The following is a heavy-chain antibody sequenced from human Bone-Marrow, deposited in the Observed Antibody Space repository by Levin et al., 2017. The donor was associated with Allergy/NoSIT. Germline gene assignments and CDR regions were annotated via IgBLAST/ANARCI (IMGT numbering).Heavy chain of an antibody. V-gene: IGHV1-24*01. D-gene: IGHD3-16*02. CDR2: FDPEDGKT. CDR1: GYSLSEVS. CDR3: ARGVMIRLGGVIASYSLDV. J-gene: IGHJ6*02. Sequence: PVASVKVSCKVSGYSLSEVSMQWVRQAPGKGLEWMGGFDPEDGKTIYVQKLQGRVTMTEDTSTDTAYMELSSLRSEDTAVYYCARGVMIRLGGVIASYSLDVWGQGTTVTVSS.